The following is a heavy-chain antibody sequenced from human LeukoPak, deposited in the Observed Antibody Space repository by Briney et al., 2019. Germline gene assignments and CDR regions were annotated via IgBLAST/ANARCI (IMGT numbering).Heavy chain of an antibody. Sequence: SETLSLTCTVSGGSISSYYWSWIRQPPGKGLEWIGYIYYSGSTNYNPSLKSRVTISVDTSKNQFSLKLSSVTAADTAVYYCARSSGYDAFDIWGQGTMVTVSS. J-gene: IGHJ3*02. CDR1: GGSISSYY. CDR2: IYYSGST. D-gene: IGHD5-12*01. CDR3: ARSSGYDAFDI. V-gene: IGHV4-59*01.